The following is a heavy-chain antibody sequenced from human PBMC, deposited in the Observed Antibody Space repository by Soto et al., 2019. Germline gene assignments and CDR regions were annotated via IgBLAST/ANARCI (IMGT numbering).Heavy chain of an antibody. J-gene: IGHJ3*02. V-gene: IGHV4-34*01. Sequence: SETLSLTCAVYGGSFSGYYWSWIRQPPGKGLEWIGEINHSGSTNYNPSLKGRVTISVDTSKNQFSLKLSSVTAADTAVYYCARGRGRIVVVSQRAFDIWGQGTMVT. D-gene: IGHD3-22*01. CDR2: INHSGST. CDR3: ARGRGRIVVVSQRAFDI. CDR1: GGSFSGYY.